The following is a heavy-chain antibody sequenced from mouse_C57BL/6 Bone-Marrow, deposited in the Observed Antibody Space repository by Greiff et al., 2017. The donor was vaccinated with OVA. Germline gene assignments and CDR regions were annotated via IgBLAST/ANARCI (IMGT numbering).Heavy chain of an antibody. D-gene: IGHD2-4*01. V-gene: IGHV1-49*01. Sequence: LQPSGAELVRPGSSVKLSCKDSYFAFMASALHWVKQRPGHGLEWIGSFTMYSDATAYSENFKGKATLTANTSSSTAYMELSSLTSEDSAVYDCASGLPGYYAMDYWGQGTSVTVSS. J-gene: IGHJ4*01. CDR2: FTMYSDAT. CDR1: YFAFMASA. CDR3: ASGLPGYYAMDY.